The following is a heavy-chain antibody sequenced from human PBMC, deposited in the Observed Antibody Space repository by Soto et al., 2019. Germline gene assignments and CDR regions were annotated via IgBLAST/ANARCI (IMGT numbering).Heavy chain of an antibody. CDR1: GFTFSSYA. V-gene: IGHV3-23*01. CDR3: AKGTRSVADSQFDY. Sequence: GGSLRLSCVASGFTFSSYAMSWVRQAPGKGLEWVSAISGTGGSIYYADSVKGRFTISRDNSKNTLYLQINSLRAEDTAVYYCAKGTRSVADSQFDYWGRGTLVTVSS. J-gene: IGHJ4*02. CDR2: ISGTGGSI. D-gene: IGHD6-19*01.